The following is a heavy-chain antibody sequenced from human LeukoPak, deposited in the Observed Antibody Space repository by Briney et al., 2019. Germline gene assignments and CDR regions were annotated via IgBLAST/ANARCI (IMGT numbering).Heavy chain of an antibody. CDR1: GFTFTSSA. D-gene: IGHD3-3*01. CDR2: IVVGSGNT. V-gene: IGHV1-58*02. J-gene: IGHJ4*02. CDR3: AAVPDYDFWSGYGDY. Sequence: AASVKVSCKASGFTFTSSAMQWVRQARGQRLEWIGRIVVGSGNTNYAQKFQERVTITRDMSTSTAYMELSSLRSEDTAVYYCAAVPDYDFWSGYGDYWGQGTLVTVSS.